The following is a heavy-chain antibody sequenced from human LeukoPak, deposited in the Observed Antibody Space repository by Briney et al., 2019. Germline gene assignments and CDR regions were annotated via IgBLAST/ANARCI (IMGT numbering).Heavy chain of an antibody. CDR3: ARGVCTSSSCYAGDYGMDV. CDR2: ISYTGST. CDR1: GGPISNYY. V-gene: IGHV4-59*08. Sequence: SETLSLTCTVSGGPISNYYWSWIRQPPGEGLEWIGYISYTGSTNYNPSLKSRVTISLDTSKSQFSLKVSSVTAADTAAYYCARGVCTSSSCYAGDYGMDVWGQGTTVTVSS. J-gene: IGHJ6*02. D-gene: IGHD2-2*01.